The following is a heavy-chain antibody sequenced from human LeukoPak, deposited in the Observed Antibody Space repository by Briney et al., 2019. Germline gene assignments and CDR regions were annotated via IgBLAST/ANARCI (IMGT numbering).Heavy chain of an antibody. J-gene: IGHJ6*02. CDR2: IYYSGNT. Sequence: SETLSLTCTVSGGSISGGDYYWGWIRQPPGKGLEWIASIYYSGNTYYDPSLKSRVTISVDTSKNQFTLKLSSVTAADTAVYYCARVFSDYGDYYYGMDVWGQGTTVTVSS. D-gene: IGHD4-17*01. V-gene: IGHV4-39*01. CDR1: GGSISGGDYY. CDR3: ARVFSDYGDYYYGMDV.